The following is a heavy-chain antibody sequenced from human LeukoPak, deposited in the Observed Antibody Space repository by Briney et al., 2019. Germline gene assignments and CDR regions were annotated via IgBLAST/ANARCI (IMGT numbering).Heavy chain of an antibody. CDR1: GFSLSTSGTR. CDR2: IDWDDDK. Sequence: SGPALVKPTQTLTLTCTFSGFSLSTSGTRVSWIRQPPGKALEWLARIDWDDDKFYSTSLKTRLTISKDTSKNQVVLTMTNMDPVDTATYYCARGSGGFRFDYWGQGTLVTVSS. V-gene: IGHV2-70*04. CDR3: ARGSGGFRFDY. D-gene: IGHD1-14*01. J-gene: IGHJ4*02.